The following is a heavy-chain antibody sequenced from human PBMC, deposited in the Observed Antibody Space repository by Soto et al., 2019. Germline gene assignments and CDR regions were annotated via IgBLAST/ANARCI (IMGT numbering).Heavy chain of an antibody. CDR2: INPDNGNT. J-gene: IGHJ4*02. Sequence: QVQLVQSGAEVKKPGASVRVSCKASGYTFSGYTVHWVRQAPRQRLEWMGWINPDNGNTKYSQKFQGRVTIIRDTSASTAYMELSSLRSEDTAVYYCARRYSSGWTWFDYWGQGTLVTVSS. V-gene: IGHV1-3*01. CDR3: ARRYSSGWTWFDY. CDR1: GYTFSGYT. D-gene: IGHD6-19*01.